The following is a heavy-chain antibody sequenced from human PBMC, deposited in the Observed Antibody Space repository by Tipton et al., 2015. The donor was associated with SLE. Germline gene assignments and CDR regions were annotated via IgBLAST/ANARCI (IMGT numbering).Heavy chain of an antibody. Sequence: SLRLSCAASGFTLSSHALSWVRQAPGKGLEWVSSISSSNSYIHYADSVKGRFTISRDNAKKSLYLQMNSLRAEDTAVYYCARDRGYSGYDPPGYFDYWGQGTLVTVSS. V-gene: IGHV3-21*01. D-gene: IGHD5-12*01. CDR2: ISSSNSYI. J-gene: IGHJ4*02. CDR1: GFTLSSHA. CDR3: ARDRGYSGYDPPGYFDY.